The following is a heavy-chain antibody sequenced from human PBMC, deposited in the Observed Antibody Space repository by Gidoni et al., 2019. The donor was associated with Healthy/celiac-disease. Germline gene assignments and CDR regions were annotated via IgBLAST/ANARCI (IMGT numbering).Heavy chain of an antibody. D-gene: IGHD6-19*01. CDR1: GFTFSGSA. Sequence: EVQLVESGGGLVQPGGSLKLSCAASGFTFSGSAMHWVRQASGKGLGWVGRIRSKANSYATAYAASVKGRFTISRDDSKNTAYLQMNSLKTEDTAVYYCTRRTVAATWDYYGMDVWGQGTTVTVSS. CDR2: IRSKANSYAT. J-gene: IGHJ6*02. CDR3: TRRTVAATWDYYGMDV. V-gene: IGHV3-73*01.